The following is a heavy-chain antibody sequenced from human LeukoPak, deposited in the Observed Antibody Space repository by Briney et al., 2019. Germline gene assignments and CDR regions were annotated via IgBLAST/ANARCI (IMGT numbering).Heavy chain of an antibody. CDR3: ARPQNYYYGSGSYPLGY. J-gene: IGHJ4*02. CDR1: GFTFSSYW. Sequence: QPGGSLVLSCAASGFTFSSYWMSWVRQAPGKGLEWVANIKQDGSEKYYVDSVKGRFTLSRDNAKNSLYLQMNSLRAEDTAVYYCARPQNYYYGSGSYPLGYWGQGTLVTVSS. V-gene: IGHV3-7*01. D-gene: IGHD3-10*01. CDR2: IKQDGSEK.